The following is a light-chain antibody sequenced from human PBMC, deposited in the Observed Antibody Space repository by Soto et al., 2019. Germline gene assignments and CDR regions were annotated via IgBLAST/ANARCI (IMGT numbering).Light chain of an antibody. V-gene: IGKV1-9*01. CDR1: QSIINY. Sequence: IQLTQSPSSLSASVGERVTITCRASQSIINYLAWYQQKPGKAPTLLIYGASTLQSGVPSRFGGSGSGTDFTLTVSSLQPEDFATYYCQQYFMSPPTFGPGTKVDIK. CDR2: GAS. CDR3: QQYFMSPPT. J-gene: IGKJ3*01.